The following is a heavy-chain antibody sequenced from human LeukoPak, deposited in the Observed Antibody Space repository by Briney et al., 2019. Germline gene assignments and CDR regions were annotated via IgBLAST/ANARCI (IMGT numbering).Heavy chain of an antibody. CDR3: AKYRVLRFLEWLSTGAPFDY. CDR2: ISGSGGST. D-gene: IGHD3-3*01. V-gene: IGHV3-23*01. CDR1: GFTFSSYA. Sequence: GGSLRLSCAASGFTFSSYAMSWVRQAPGKGLEWVSAISGSGGSTYYADSVKGRFTISRDNSKNTLYLQMNSLRAEDTAVYYCAKYRVLRFLEWLSTGAPFDYWGQGTLVTVSS. J-gene: IGHJ4*02.